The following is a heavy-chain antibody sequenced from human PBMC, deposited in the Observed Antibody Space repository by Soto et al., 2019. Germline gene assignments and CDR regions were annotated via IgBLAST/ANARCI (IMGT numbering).Heavy chain of an antibody. J-gene: IGHJ6*02. D-gene: IGHD3-10*01. V-gene: IGHV4-34*01. CDR1: GGSFSGYY. CDR3: ARFRVAITMVREATYYYGMDV. Sequence: SETLSLTCAVYGGSFSGYYCSWIRQPPGKGLEWIGEINHSGSTHYNTSLKSRVTISVDTSKNQFSLKLSSVTAADTAVYYCARFRVAITMVREATYYYGMDVWGQGTMVTVSS. CDR2: INHSGST.